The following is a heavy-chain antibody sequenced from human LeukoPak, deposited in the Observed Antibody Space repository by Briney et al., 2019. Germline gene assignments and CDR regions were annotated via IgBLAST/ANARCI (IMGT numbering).Heavy chain of an antibody. Sequence: SETLSLACNFSGDSFSDYYWTWIRRPPGGRLEWIVHVYFRGTTKYNPSRKNRVSISVDTSKNQVSLTLSSVPPADTAVYYCARAMRWTSGPVELGWFDRWGQGTRVIVSS. J-gene: IGHJ5*02. CDR2: VYFRGTT. V-gene: IGHV4-59*01. D-gene: IGHD1-1*01. CDR1: GDSFSDYY. CDR3: ARAMRWTSGPVELGWFDR.